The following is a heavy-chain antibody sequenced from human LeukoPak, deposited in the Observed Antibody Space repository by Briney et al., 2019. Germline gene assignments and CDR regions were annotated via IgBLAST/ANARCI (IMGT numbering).Heavy chain of an antibody. CDR2: ISSSGSTI. CDR3: ARRLPATAILTLYFDY. CDR1: GFTFSDYY. V-gene: IGHV3-11*04. D-gene: IGHD2-2*02. J-gene: IGHJ4*02. Sequence: GGSLRLSCAASGFTFSDYYMSWIRQAPGKGLEWVSYISSSGSTIYYADSVKGRFTISRDNAKNSLYLQMNSLRAEDTAVYYCARRLPATAILTLYFDYWGQGTLVTVSS.